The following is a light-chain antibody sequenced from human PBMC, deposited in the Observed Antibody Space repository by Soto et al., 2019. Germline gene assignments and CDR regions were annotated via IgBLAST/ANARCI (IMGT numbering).Light chain of an antibody. Sequence: DIVMTQSPDSLAVSLGERATINCKSSQSVLYSSSNKNYLAWYQQKPGQPPKLLIYWASSRESGVPDRFSGSGSGKHFTLTISSLQAEDVAVYYCQQYYSTPWTFGQGTKVEIK. CDR1: QSVLYSSSNKNY. CDR2: WAS. J-gene: IGKJ1*01. CDR3: QQYYSTPWT. V-gene: IGKV4-1*01.